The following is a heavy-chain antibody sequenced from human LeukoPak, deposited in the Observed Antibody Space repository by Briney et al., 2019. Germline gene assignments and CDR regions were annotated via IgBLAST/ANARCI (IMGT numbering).Heavy chain of an antibody. V-gene: IGHV4-34*01. CDR1: GGSFSGYY. CDR2: INHSGST. D-gene: IGHD5-18*01. J-gene: IGHJ4*02. Sequence: SETLSLTCAVYGGSFSGYYWSWIRQPPGKGLEWIGEINHSGSTNYNPSLKSRVTISVDTSKNQFSLKLSSVTAADTAVYYCARSLVDTAKVINDYWGQGTLVTVSS. CDR3: ARSLVDTAKVINDY.